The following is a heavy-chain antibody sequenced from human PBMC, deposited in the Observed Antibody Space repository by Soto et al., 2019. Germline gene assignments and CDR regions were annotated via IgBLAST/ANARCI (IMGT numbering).Heavy chain of an antibody. CDR2: TYYRSKWYN. CDR1: VDSVSSNSAA. CDR3: ARSGHGGYIDY. J-gene: IGHJ4*02. V-gene: IGHV6-1*01. D-gene: IGHD3-22*01. Sequence: SQTLSLTCASSVDSVSSNSAAWNLISQSPSRGLEWLGRTYYRSKWYNHYAVSVKSRITVNPDTSKNQFSLQLNSVTPEDTAVYYCARSGHGGYIDYWGQGTLVTLSS.